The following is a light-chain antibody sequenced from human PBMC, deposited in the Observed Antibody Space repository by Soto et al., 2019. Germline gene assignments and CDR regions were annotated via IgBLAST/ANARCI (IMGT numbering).Light chain of an antibody. Sequence: ETVLTQSPGTLSLSPGERATLSCRASQSVRTNYLAWYQQKPGQAPRLLIYGASGRATGTPDRFSGSGSGTDFTLTISRLEPEDFAVYYCQQYGTSPYTFGQGTKLEI. CDR2: GAS. CDR3: QQYGTSPYT. V-gene: IGKV3-20*01. J-gene: IGKJ2*01. CDR1: QSVRTNY.